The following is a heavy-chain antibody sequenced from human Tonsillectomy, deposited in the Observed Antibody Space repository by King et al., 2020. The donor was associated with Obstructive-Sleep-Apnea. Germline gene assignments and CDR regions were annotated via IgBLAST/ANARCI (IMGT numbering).Heavy chain of an antibody. CDR3: ARDIGSVTTGGWFDP. V-gene: IGHV4-30-4*01. CDR1: GGSIRSGDYY. Sequence: VQLQESGPGLVKTSQTLSLTCTVSGGSIRSGDYYWSWIRQPPGKALEWIGYIHYSGSTYYKSSLKSRVIMSVDTSKNQFSLKLSSVTAADTAVYYCARDIGSVTTGGWFDPWGQGTLVTVSS. J-gene: IGHJ5*02. D-gene: IGHD4-17*01. CDR2: IHYSGST.